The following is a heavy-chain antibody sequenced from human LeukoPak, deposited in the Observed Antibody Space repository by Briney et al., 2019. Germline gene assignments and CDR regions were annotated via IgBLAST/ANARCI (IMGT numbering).Heavy chain of an antibody. Sequence: GGSLRLSCAASGFTFSSYAMSWVRQAPGKGLEWVSAISGSGGSTYYADSVKGRFTISRDNSKNTLYLQMGSLRAEDMAVYYCARNAYCGGDCYSGLADYWGQGTLVTVSS. V-gene: IGHV3-23*01. CDR1: GFTFSSYA. D-gene: IGHD2-21*02. CDR2: ISGSGGST. J-gene: IGHJ4*02. CDR3: ARNAYCGGDCYSGLADY.